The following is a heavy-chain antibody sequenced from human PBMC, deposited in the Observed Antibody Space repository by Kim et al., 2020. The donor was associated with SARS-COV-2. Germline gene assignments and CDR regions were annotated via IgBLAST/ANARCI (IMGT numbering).Heavy chain of an antibody. V-gene: IGHV3-30*07. J-gene: IGHJ5*02. Sequence: DSVKGRFTISRDNSKNTLYLQMNSLRAEDTAVYYCARRSGGYRENWFDPWGQGTLVTVSS. D-gene: IGHD5-12*01. CDR3: ARRSGGYRENWFDP.